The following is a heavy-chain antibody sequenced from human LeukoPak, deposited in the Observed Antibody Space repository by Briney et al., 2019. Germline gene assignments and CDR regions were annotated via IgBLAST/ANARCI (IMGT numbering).Heavy chain of an antibody. J-gene: IGHJ4*02. CDR1: GGSISSGGYY. CDR2: IYHSGST. V-gene: IGHV4-30-2*01. Sequence: SETLSLTCTVSGGSISSGGYYWSWIRQPPGKGLEWIGYIYHSGSTYYNPSLKSRVTISVDRSKNQFSLELSSATAADTAVYYCARFTYCSSTSCLAGDYWGQGTLVTVSS. D-gene: IGHD2-2*01. CDR3: ARFTYCSSTSCLAGDY.